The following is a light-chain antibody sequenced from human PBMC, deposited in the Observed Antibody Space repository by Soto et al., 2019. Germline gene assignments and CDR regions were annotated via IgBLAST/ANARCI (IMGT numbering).Light chain of an antibody. J-gene: IGLJ1*01. CDR3: SSYAGSNNFV. CDR2: DVY. V-gene: IGLV2-11*01. Sequence: QSVLTQPRSVSGSPGQSVTVSCTGTSSDIGRHDYVSWYQHHPGKAPKLIIFDVYKRPSGVPDRFSASKSGNTASLTVSGLRAEDEADYYCSSYAGSNNFVFGSGTKVTVL. CDR1: SSDIGRHDY.